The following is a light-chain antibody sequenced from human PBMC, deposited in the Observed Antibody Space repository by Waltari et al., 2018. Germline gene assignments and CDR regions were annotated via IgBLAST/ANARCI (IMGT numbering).Light chain of an antibody. V-gene: IGLV2-23*01. CDR2: EGT. Sequence: QSALTQPASVSGSPGQSITISCTGTSSDLGGYNFVSWYQQHPGKAPKVRMYEGTKRPSGISNRFSGSKSGKTASLTISWLQAEDESDYFCCSYAGRITVGVFGGGTKLTV. J-gene: IGLJ2*01. CDR1: SSDLGGYNF. CDR3: CSYAGRITVGV.